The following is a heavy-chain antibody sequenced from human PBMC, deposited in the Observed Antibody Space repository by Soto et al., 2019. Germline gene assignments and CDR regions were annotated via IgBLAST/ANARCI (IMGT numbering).Heavy chain of an antibody. V-gene: IGHV3-48*02. CDR1: GFTFNSYS. Sequence: EVQLVESGGGLVQPGGSLRLSCAASGFTFNSYSMNWVRQAPGKGLEWVSYISSSSSTIYYADSVKGRFTISRDNAKNSLYRQMNSLGDEDTAVYYCARAGYYGSGILLWGQGTLVTVSS. J-gene: IGHJ4*02. D-gene: IGHD3-10*01. CDR2: ISSSSSTI. CDR3: ARAGYYGSGILL.